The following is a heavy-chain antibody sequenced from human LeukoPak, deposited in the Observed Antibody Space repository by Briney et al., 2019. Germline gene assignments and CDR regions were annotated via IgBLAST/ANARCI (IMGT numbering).Heavy chain of an antibody. CDR1: GDSISSSH. CDR2: VYTSGSS. CDR3: ARDLAAAGNGRAFDI. V-gene: IGHV4-4*07. J-gene: IGHJ3*02. Sequence: SETLPLTCTVSGDSISSSHWSWIRQPAGKGLEWIGRVYTSGSSDYNPSLKSPVTMSVDTSKNQFSLKLSSVTVADTAVYYCARDLAAAGNGRAFDIWGQGTKVTVSS. D-gene: IGHD6-13*01.